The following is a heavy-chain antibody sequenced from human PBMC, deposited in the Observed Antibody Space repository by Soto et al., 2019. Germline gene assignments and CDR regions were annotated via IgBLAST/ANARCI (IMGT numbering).Heavy chain of an antibody. Sequence: SETLSLTCAVSGYSISSGYYWGWIRQPPGKGLEWIGSIYHSGSTYYNPSLKSRVTISVDTSKNQFSLKLSSVTAADTAVYYCARDDSGSYYKYYFDYWGQGTLVTSPQ. V-gene: IGHV4-38-2*02. CDR2: IYHSGST. CDR1: GYSISSGYY. J-gene: IGHJ4*02. CDR3: ARDDSGSYYKYYFDY. D-gene: IGHD1-26*01.